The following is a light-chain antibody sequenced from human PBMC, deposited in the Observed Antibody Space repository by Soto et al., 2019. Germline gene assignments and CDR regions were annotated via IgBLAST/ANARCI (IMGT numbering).Light chain of an antibody. J-gene: IGKJ2*01. V-gene: IGKV3-11*01. CDR3: QHSNGWPHT. CDR1: QSISSY. CDR2: DAS. Sequence: EIVLTQSPATLSLSPGERATLSCRASQSISSYLAWYQQKPGQAPRLLIYDASIRAAGIPARFSGSGSGTDFPITSSSVQHDDLAVYYWQHSNGWPHTFGRGTKLEIK.